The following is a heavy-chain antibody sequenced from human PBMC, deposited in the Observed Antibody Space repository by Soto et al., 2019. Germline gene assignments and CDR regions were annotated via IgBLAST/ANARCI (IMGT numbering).Heavy chain of an antibody. V-gene: IGHV3-48*01. CDR2: ISSSSSTI. J-gene: IGHJ4*02. D-gene: IGHD4-17*01. CDR3: AIDPYGDYFDY. CDR1: GFTFSSYS. Sequence: EVQLVESGGGLVQPGGSLRLSCAASGFTFSSYSMNWVRQAPGKGLEWVSYISSSSSTIYYADSVKGRFTISRDNAKNSLDLQMNSLRAEDTAVYYCAIDPYGDYFDYWGQGTLVTVSS.